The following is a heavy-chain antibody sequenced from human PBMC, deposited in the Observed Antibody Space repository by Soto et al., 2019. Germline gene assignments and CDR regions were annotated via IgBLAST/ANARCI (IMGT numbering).Heavy chain of an antibody. D-gene: IGHD5-12*01. V-gene: IGHV1-69*02. CDR2: IIPILGIA. Sequence: SVKVSCKASGGTFSSYTISWVRQAPGQGLEWMGRIIPILGIANYAQKFQGRVTITADKSTSTAYMELSSLRSEDTAVYYCARVRGGYSAKKNYYYYGMDVWGQGTTVTV. J-gene: IGHJ6*02. CDR1: GGTFSSYT. CDR3: ARVRGGYSAKKNYYYYGMDV.